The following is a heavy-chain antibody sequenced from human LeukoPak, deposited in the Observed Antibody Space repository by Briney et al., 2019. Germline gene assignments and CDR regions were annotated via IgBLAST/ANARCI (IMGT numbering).Heavy chain of an antibody. CDR2: ITPNSGGT. D-gene: IGHD3-10*01. J-gene: IGHJ4*02. Sequence: ASVKVSCKASGYSFTSYGISWVRQAPGQGLEWMGWITPNSGGTNYAQKFQGRVTMIRDTSTSTAYMELSSLRSDDTAIYYCATGSGTYSPDYWGQGTLVTVSS. CDR3: ATGSGTYSPDY. V-gene: IGHV1-2*02. CDR1: GYSFTSYG.